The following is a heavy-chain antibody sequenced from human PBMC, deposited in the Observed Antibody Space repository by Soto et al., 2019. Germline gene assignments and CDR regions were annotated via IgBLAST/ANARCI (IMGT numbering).Heavy chain of an antibody. CDR2: ISYDGSNK. D-gene: IGHD2-15*01. Sequence: GGSLRLSCAASGFTFSSYGMHWVRQAPGKGLEWVAVISYDGSNKYYADSVKGRFTISRDNSKNTLYLQMNSLRAEDMAVYYCAKFDLVCCVGSCYSNTYYYYYMAAWGKGTTVTVSS. J-gene: IGHJ6*03. CDR1: GFTFSSYG. CDR3: AKFDLVCCVGSCYSNTYYYYYMAA. V-gene: IGHV3-30*18.